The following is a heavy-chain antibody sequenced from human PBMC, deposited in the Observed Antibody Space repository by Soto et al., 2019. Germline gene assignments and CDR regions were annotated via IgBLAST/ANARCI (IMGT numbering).Heavy chain of an antibody. CDR2: ISYDVSDK. V-gene: IGHV3-30*18. J-gene: IGHJ6*02. CDR1: GFTFNNSG. CDR3: VKDRVPGAYGNYYGMDV. D-gene: IGHD6-19*01. Sequence: PGGSLRLSCRVSGFTFNNSGMHWVRQAPGKGLEWMAVISYDVSDKYYADSVKGRVIISRDNSKNTLNLEMNSLRAEDTAIYYCVKDRVPGAYGNYYGMDVWGQGTTGTVSS.